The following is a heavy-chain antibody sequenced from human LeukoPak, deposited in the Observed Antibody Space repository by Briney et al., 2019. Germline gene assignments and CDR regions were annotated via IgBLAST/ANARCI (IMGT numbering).Heavy chain of an antibody. Sequence: GGSLRLSCAASGFTFSTYAMSWVRQAPGKGLEWVSAISASGGSTYYADSVKGRFTISRDNSKNTLYLQMNSLRAEDTAVYYCARDLGSMIVVVITGAFDIWGQGTMVTVSS. D-gene: IGHD3-22*01. CDR2: ISASGGST. CDR1: GFTFSTYA. V-gene: IGHV3-23*01. CDR3: ARDLGSMIVVVITGAFDI. J-gene: IGHJ3*02.